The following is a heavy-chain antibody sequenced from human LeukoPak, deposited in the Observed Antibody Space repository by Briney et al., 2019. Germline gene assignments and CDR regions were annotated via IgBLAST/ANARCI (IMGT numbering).Heavy chain of an antibody. CDR2: IYPLETT. J-gene: IGHJ3*02. D-gene: IGHD6-19*01. V-gene: IGHV4-61*02. Sequence: PSETLSLTCTVSGDSINSGAYYWSWLRQPAGKEPEWIGRIYPLETTNYNPSLKSRVAISVDTSKNQFSLKLSSVTAADTAVYYCAREIVAGLGVSFDIWGQGTMVTVSS. CDR1: GDSINSGAYY. CDR3: AREIVAGLGVSFDI.